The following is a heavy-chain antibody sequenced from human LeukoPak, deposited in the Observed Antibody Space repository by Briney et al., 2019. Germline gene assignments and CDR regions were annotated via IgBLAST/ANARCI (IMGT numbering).Heavy chain of an antibody. CDR1: GFTVSSNY. V-gene: IGHV3-53*01. Sequence: GGSLRLSCAASGFTVSSNYMSWVRQAPGKGLEWVSVIYSGGSTYYADSVKGRFTISRDNSKNTLYLQMNSLRAEDTAVYYCAKGGVWGSYRPSYYYYGMDVWGQGTTVTVSS. CDR3: AKGGVWGSYRPSYYYYGMDV. J-gene: IGHJ6*02. D-gene: IGHD3-16*02. CDR2: IYSGGST.